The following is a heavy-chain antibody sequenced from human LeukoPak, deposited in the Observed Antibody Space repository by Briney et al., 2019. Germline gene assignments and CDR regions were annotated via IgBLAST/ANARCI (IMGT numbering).Heavy chain of an antibody. J-gene: IGHJ4*02. CDR3: ARRKERGYSGYDSPFDY. D-gene: IGHD5-12*01. V-gene: IGHV1-69*01. CDR1: GGTFSSYA. Sequence: GSSVKVSCKASGGTFSSYAISWVRQAPGQGLECMGGFIPIFGTANYAQKFQGRVTITADESTSTAYMELSSLRSEDTAVYCCARRKERGYSGYDSPFDYWGQGTLVTVSS. CDR2: FIPIFGTA.